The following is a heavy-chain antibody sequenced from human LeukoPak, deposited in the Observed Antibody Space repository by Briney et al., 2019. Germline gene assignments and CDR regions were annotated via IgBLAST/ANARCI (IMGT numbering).Heavy chain of an antibody. CDR2: IYYSGST. Sequence: SETLSLTCTVSGGSLSSYYWSWIRQPPGKGLEWIGYIYYSGSTNYNPSLKSRVTISVDTSKNQFSLKLSSVTAADTAVYYCARGIRLPKSLDYWGQGTLVTVSS. D-gene: IGHD2-21*02. V-gene: IGHV4-59*01. CDR1: GGSLSSYY. J-gene: IGHJ4*02. CDR3: ARGIRLPKSLDY.